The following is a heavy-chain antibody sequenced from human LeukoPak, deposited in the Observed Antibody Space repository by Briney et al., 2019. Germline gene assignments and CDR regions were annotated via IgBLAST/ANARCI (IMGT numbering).Heavy chain of an antibody. J-gene: IGHJ4*02. V-gene: IGHV4-30-2*01. Sequence: PSETLSLTCIVSGGSISSSSYFWGWIRQPPGKGLEWIGYIYHSGSTYYNPSLKSRVTISVDRSKNQFSLKLSSVTAADTAVYYCARGLDDYGDYTRAYYFDYWGQGTLVTVSS. CDR2: IYHSGST. D-gene: IGHD4-17*01. CDR3: ARGLDDYGDYTRAYYFDY. CDR1: GGSISSSSYF.